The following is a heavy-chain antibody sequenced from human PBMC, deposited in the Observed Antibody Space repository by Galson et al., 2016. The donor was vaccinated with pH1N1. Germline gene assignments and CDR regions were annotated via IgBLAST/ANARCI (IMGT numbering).Heavy chain of an antibody. D-gene: IGHD2-8*01. CDR1: GYTFTGYY. J-gene: IGHJ4*02. V-gene: IGHV1-2*02. CDR3: ARGRYCNNRDCFMGIDS. CDR2: IKPNSGDT. Sequence: SVKVSCKASGYTFTGYYIHWVRQAPGQGLEWMGWIKPNSGDTKYARKFQGRVTMTRDTAISTAYMELSSLRSDDMAIYYCARGRYCNNRDCFMGIDSWGQGTLVTVSS.